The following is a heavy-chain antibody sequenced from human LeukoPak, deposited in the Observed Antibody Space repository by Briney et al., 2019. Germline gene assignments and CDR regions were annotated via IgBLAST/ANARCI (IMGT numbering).Heavy chain of an antibody. CDR3: ARSGYCSGGTCYATGLFHY. CDR1: GGSISSYY. Sequence: PSETLSLTCTVSGGSISSYYWSWIRQPPGKGLEWIAYMYYSGSTTYNPSLKSRVTISLDTSKNQFSLKLSSMTAADTAVYYCARSGYCSGGTCYATGLFHYWGQGTLVTVPS. J-gene: IGHJ4*02. D-gene: IGHD2-15*01. V-gene: IGHV4-59*08. CDR2: MYYSGST.